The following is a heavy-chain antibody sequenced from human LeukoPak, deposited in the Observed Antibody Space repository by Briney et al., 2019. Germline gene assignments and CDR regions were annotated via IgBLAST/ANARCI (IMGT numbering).Heavy chain of an antibody. Sequence: ASVKVPCKASGYTFTSYYMHWVRQAHGQGLEWMGIINPSGGSTSYAQKFQGRVTMTRDMSTSTVYMELSSLRSEDTAVYYCARAPVWNDVIDWGQGTLVTVSS. J-gene: IGHJ4*02. V-gene: IGHV1-46*01. CDR1: GYTFTSYY. CDR2: INPSGGST. D-gene: IGHD1-1*01. CDR3: ARAPVWNDVID.